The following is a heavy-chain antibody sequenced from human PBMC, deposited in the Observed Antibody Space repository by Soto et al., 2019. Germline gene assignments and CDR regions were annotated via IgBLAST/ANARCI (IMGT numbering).Heavy chain of an antibody. J-gene: IGHJ6*02. CDR1: GFTFSSYW. D-gene: IGHD3-10*01. Sequence: LRLSCAASGFTFSSYWMSWVRQAPGKGLEWVANIKQDGSEKYYVDSVKGRFTISRDNAKNSLYLQMNSLRAEDTAVYYCAREYYYGSGSYYYYYYYGMDVWGQGTTVTVSS. V-gene: IGHV3-7*04. CDR3: AREYYYGSGSYYYYYYYGMDV. CDR2: IKQDGSEK.